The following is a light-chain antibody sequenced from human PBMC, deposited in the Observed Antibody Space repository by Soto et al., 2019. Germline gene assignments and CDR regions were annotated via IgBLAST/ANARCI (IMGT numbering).Light chain of an antibody. Sequence: DIVLTQSPATLSLSPGEGGTLSCRASQTVSSSFVAWYQQQPGQAPRLLIYGASSSATGTPDRFSGSGSGTDFNLTITRLEPEDSAVYYCHQYGRSPWTFGQGTKVEIK. CDR1: QTVSSSF. J-gene: IGKJ1*01. CDR2: GAS. CDR3: HQYGRSPWT. V-gene: IGKV3-20*01.